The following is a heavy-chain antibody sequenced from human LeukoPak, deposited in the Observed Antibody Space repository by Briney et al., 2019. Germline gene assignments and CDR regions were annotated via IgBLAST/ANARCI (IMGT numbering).Heavy chain of an antibody. CDR3: ARRASWKYYYHYMDV. Sequence: PSETLSLTCTVSGGSVSSSSYYWGWIRQPPGKGLEWIVTIYYSGSTYYNPSLKSRVTISVDTSKNQFSLKLSSVTAADTAVYYCARRASWKYYYHYMDVWGKGTTVTVSS. J-gene: IGHJ6*03. CDR1: GGSVSSSSYY. D-gene: IGHD2-2*01. CDR2: IYYSGST. V-gene: IGHV4-39*01.